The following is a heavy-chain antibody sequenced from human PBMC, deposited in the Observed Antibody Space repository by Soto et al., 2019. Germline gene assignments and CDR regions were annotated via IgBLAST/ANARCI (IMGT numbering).Heavy chain of an antibody. V-gene: IGHV4-4*02. CDR3: ARGGVVVPAAIRGVFDYYYGMDV. CDR2: IYHSGST. J-gene: IGHJ6*02. CDR1: GGSISSSNW. D-gene: IGHD2-2*02. Sequence: SETLSLTGAVSGGSISSSNWWSWVRQPPGKGLEWIGEIYHSGSTNYNPSLKSRVTISVDKSKNQFSLKLSSVTAADTAVYYCARGGVVVPAAIRGVFDYYYGMDVWGQGTTVTVSS.